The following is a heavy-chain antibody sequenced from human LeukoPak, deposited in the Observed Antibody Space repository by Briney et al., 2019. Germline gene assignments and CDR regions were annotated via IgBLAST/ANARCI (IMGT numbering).Heavy chain of an antibody. CDR3: ARALGYTYGYGSHYDY. V-gene: IGHV4-59*08. Sequence: SETLSLTCTVSGGSISSYYWSWIRQAPGKGLEWIGYIYDSENTEYNPSLRSRVTISVDASKEQFSLKLTSVTAADTAVYYCARALGYTYGYGSHYDYWGQGTLVTVSS. J-gene: IGHJ4*02. D-gene: IGHD5-18*01. CDR2: IYDSENT. CDR1: GGSISSYY.